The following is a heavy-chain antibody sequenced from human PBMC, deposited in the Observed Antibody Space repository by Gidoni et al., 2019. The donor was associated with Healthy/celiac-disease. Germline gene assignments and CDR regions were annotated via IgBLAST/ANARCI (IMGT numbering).Heavy chain of an antibody. CDR1: GFTFSSYD. V-gene: IGHV3-13*01. Sequence: EVQLVESGGGLVQPGGSLRLSCAASGFTFSSYDMHWVRQATGKGLEWVAAIGTAGDTYYPGSVKGRFTISRENAKNSLYLQMNSLRAGDTAVYYCARSWQGDILTGYSYYYGMDVWGQGTTVTVSS. J-gene: IGHJ6*02. CDR3: ARSWQGDILTGYSYYYGMDV. D-gene: IGHD3-9*01. CDR2: IGTAGDT.